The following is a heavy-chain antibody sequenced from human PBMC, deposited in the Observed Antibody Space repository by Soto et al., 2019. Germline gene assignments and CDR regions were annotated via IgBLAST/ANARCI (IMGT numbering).Heavy chain of an antibody. V-gene: IGHV1-24*01. Sequence: QVQLVQPGAEVKKPGASGKVSCKVSGYTLTELSMHWVRQAPGKGLDGMGGVDPEDGETIYAQKFQGGVTMTEDTSTDTAYMELSSLSSEETAVYYCANIWGHIRSWYEESDDFDIWGQETLVTV. CDR1: GYTLTELS. CDR3: ANIWGHIRSWYEESDDFDI. CDR2: VDPEDGET. J-gene: IGHJ3*02. D-gene: IGHD6-13*01.